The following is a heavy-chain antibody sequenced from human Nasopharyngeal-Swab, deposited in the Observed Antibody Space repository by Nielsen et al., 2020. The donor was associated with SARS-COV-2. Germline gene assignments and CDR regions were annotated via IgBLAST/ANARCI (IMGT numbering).Heavy chain of an antibody. V-gene: IGHV3-13*01. Sequence: GGSLRLSCAASGFTFSSYDMHWVRQATGKGLEWVSAIGTAGDTYYPGSVKGQFTISRENAKNSSYLQMNSLRAGDTAVYYCAKEDRFRAFDIWGQGTMVTVSS. J-gene: IGHJ3*02. CDR2: IGTAGDT. D-gene: IGHD2-15*01. CDR1: GFTFSSYD. CDR3: AKEDRFRAFDI.